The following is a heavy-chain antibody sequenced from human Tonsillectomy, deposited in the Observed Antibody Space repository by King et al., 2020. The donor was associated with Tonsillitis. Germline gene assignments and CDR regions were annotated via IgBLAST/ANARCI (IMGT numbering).Heavy chain of an antibody. J-gene: IGHJ4*02. CDR2: IYYSGSA. CDR3: ARYLPNSSSLYGAFDY. CDR1: GGSISSYY. D-gene: IGHD6-13*01. V-gene: IGHV4-59*01. Sequence: VQLQESGPGLVKPSETLSLTCTVSGGSISSYYWSWVRQPPGKGLEWIGYIYYSGSANYNPSLKGPVTISVDTSKNQFSLKLNSVTAADTAVYYCARYLPNSSSLYGAFDYWGQGTLVTVSS.